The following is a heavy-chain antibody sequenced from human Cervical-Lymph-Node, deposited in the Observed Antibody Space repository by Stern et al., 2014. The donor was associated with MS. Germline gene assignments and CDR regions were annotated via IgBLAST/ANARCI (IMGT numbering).Heavy chain of an antibody. CDR1: GFTFTDYY. J-gene: IGHJ4*02. D-gene: IGHD3/OR15-3a*01. Sequence: VQLVESWGGLVMPGGSLRLSCAASGFTFTDYYMSLIRLAPGKGLDWLSYIRSSGRAIYYAESVKGRFTIARDNAKNSLYLQMNSLRAEDTAVYYCAREKGSGYYTHWGQGTLVTVSS. CDR2: IRSSGRAI. V-gene: IGHV3-11*01. CDR3: AREKGSGYYTH.